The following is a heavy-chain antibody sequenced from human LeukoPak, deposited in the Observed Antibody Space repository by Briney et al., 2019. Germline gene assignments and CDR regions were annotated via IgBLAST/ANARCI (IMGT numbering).Heavy chain of an antibody. Sequence: SETLSLTCAVYGGSFSGYYWSWIRQPPGKGLEWIGEINHSGSTNYNPSLKSRVTISVDTSKNQFSLKLSSVTAADTAVYYCARVGTTYYYGYWGQGALVTVSS. CDR1: GGSFSGYY. D-gene: IGHD3-10*01. J-gene: IGHJ4*02. CDR2: INHSGST. V-gene: IGHV4-34*01. CDR3: ARVGTTYYYGY.